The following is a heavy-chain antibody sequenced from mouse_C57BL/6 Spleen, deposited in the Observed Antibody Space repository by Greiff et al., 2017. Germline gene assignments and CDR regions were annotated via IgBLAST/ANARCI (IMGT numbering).Heavy chain of an antibody. CDR2: IHPNSGST. CDR1: GYTFTSYW. V-gene: IGHV1-64*01. J-gene: IGHJ1*03. D-gene: IGHD1-1*01. Sequence: QVQLKQSGAELVKPGASVKLSCKASGYTFTSYWMHWVKQRPGQGLEWIGMIHPNSGSTNYNEKFKSKDTLTVDKSSSTAYLQLSSLTSEDSAVYYCARSGSSYWYFDVWGTGTTVTVSS. CDR3: ARSGSSYWYFDV.